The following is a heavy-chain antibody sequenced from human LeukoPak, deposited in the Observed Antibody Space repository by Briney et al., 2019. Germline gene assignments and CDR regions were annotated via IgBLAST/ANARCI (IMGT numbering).Heavy chain of an antibody. J-gene: IGHJ4*02. CDR3: ACTIAVGL. D-gene: IGHD6-19*01. CDR2: IKEDGSEK. Sequence: GGSLGLSCAASGFNYSGYWMTWVRLAPGKGLEWVANIKEDGSEKHYADSVKGRFTISRDNAKNSLYLQMDTLRFQDTAVYYCACTIAVGLWGRGTLVTVSS. CDR1: GFNYSGYW. V-gene: IGHV3-7*01.